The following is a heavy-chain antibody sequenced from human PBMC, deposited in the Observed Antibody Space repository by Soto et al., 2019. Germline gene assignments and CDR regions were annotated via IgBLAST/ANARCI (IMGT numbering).Heavy chain of an antibody. CDR1: GFTVSNNY. V-gene: IGHV3-66*01. CDR3: AAYSHKGY. Sequence: SGGDLVQPGGSLRLSCAASGFTVSNNYMSWVRQAPGKGLEWVSLIYSGGSTYYADSVKGRFTISRDSSKNTLYLQMNSLRAEDTAMYYCAAYSHKGYWGQGTLVTVSS. CDR2: IYSGGST. D-gene: IGHD3-16*01. J-gene: IGHJ4*02.